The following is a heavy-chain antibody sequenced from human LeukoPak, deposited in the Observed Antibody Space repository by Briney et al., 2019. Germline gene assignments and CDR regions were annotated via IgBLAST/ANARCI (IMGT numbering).Heavy chain of an antibody. CDR2: INHSGST. CDR1: GGSFSGYY. J-gene: IGHJ4*02. Sequence: PLETLSLTCAVYGGSFSGYYWSWIRQPPGKGLEWIGEINHSGSTNYNPSLKSRVTISVDTSKNQFSLKLSSVTAADTAVYYCARHRTSFFDFWGQGTLVTVSS. V-gene: IGHV4-34*01. CDR3: ARHRTSFFDF. D-gene: IGHD3-16*01.